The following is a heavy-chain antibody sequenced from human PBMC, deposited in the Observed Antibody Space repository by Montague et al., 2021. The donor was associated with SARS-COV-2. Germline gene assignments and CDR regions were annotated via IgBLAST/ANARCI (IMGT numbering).Heavy chain of an antibody. Sequence: SLRLSCAASGFTVSSNYMSWVRQAPGKGLEWVSVIYSGGSAYYADSVKGRFTISRDNSKNTLYLQMNSLRAEDTAVYYCAGDEAGPTGGGWFDPWGQGTLVTVSS. V-gene: IGHV3-66*01. CDR2: IYSGGSA. J-gene: IGHJ5*02. CDR3: AGDEAGPTGGGWFDP. D-gene: IGHD1-26*01. CDR1: GFTVSSNY.